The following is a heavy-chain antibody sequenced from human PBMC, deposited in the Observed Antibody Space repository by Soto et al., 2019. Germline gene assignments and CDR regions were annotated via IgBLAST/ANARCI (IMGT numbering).Heavy chain of an antibody. CDR2: IDTAGDT. V-gene: IGHV3-13*01. D-gene: IGHD1-26*01. J-gene: IGHJ6*02. CDR1: GFTFRSYD. CDR3: ARLGGATSSYYYYGMDV. Sequence: EVQLVESGGGLVQPGGSLRLSCAASGFTFRSYDMLWVRQATGKGLEWVSRIDTAGDTYYPGSVKGRFTISRENAKNSLYLQRNSRRAGDTAVDYCARLGGATSSYYYYGMDVWGQGTTVTVSS.